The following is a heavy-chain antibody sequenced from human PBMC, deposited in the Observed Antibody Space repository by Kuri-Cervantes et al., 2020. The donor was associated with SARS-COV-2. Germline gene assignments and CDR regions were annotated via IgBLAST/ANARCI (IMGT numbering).Heavy chain of an antibody. CDR3: ARESSSSWYWFDP. J-gene: IGHJ5*02. V-gene: IGHV4-59*12. D-gene: IGHD6-13*01. Sequence: LRLSCTVSGGSISSYYWSWIRQPPGKGLEWIGYIYYSGSTNYNPSLKSRVTISVDTSKNQFSLKLSSVTAADTAVYYCARESSSSWYWFDPWGQGTLVTVSS. CDR1: GGSISSYY. CDR2: IYYSGST.